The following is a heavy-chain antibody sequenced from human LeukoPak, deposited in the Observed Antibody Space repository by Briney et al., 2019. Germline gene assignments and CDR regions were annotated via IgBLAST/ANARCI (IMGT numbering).Heavy chain of an antibody. J-gene: IGHJ1*01. CDR2: ISYDGSNK. D-gene: IGHD2-15*01. CDR3: AREYGYCSGGSCYSAEYFQH. CDR1: GFTFSSYA. V-gene: IGHV3-30-3*01. Sequence: PGRSLRLSCAASGFTFSSYAMHWVRQAPGKGLEWVAVISYDGSNKYYADSVKGRFTISRDNSKNTLYLQMNSLRAEDTAVYYCAREYGYCSGGSCYSAEYFQHWGQGTLVTVSS.